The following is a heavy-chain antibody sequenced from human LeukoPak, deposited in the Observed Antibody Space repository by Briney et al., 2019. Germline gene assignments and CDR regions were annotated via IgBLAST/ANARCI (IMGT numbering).Heavy chain of an antibody. D-gene: IGHD2-15*01. V-gene: IGHV4-39*01. CDR2: IYYSGST. CDR1: GGSISSSSYY. Sequence: SETLSLTCTVSGGSISSSSYYWGWFRQPPGKGLEWIGNIYYSGSTYYNPSLKSRVTMSVDTSKNQFSLKLSSVTAADTAVFYCARMLGYCSGGSCYSFDYWGQGTLVTVSS. CDR3: ARMLGYCSGGSCYSFDY. J-gene: IGHJ4*02.